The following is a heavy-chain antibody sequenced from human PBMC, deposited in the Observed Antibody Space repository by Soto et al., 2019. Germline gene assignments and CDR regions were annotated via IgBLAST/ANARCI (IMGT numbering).Heavy chain of an antibody. D-gene: IGHD6-13*01. V-gene: IGHV4-4*07. Sequence: SETLSHTCTVSGASMNSYHWSWIRQPAGKGLEWIGHIHSSGSTNYNPSLKSRVTMSVDTSKNQFSLRLMSLTAADTAVYYCARDQGVAAAGITWFDPWGQGSLVTVSS. CDR2: IHSSGST. CDR1: GASMNSYH. CDR3: ARDQGVAAAGITWFDP. J-gene: IGHJ5*02.